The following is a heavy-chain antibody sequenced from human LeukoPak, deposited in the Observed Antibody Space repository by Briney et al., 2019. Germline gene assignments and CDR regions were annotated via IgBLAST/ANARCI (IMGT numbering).Heavy chain of an antibody. V-gene: IGHV4-39*01. J-gene: IGHJ6*03. Sequence: SETLSLTCTVSGGSISSSSYYWGWIRQPPGKGLEWIGSIYYSGSTYYNPSLKSRVTISVDTSKNQFSLKLSSVTAADTAVYYCARQRGSSWDYYYYYYMDVWGRGTTVTVSS. CDR1: GGSISSSSYY. CDR3: ARQRGSSWDYYYYYYMDV. CDR2: IYYSGST. D-gene: IGHD6-6*01.